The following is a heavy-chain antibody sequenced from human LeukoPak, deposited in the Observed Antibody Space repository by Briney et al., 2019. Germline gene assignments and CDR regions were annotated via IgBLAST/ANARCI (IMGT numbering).Heavy chain of an antibody. CDR1: GFTFSTYW. J-gene: IGHJ4*02. CDR2: IKTDGSST. Sequence: PGGSLRLSCAASGFTFSTYWMHWVRQAPGKGLVWVSHIKTDGSSTTYADSVKGRFTISRDNSKSTLYLQMNSLRAEDSALYYCAKDLWIAVAGTGYWGQGTLVTVSS. CDR3: AKDLWIAVAGTGY. V-gene: IGHV3-74*01. D-gene: IGHD6-19*01.